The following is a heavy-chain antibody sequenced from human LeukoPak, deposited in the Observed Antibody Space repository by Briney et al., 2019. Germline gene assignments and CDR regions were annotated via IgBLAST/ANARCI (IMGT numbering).Heavy chain of an antibody. Sequence: PGRCLRLSHAASGLTFPPYWTQWARHAPTKGVEWGANINPDGSERYYVDSVKGRFTISREKLKNSLYLQMNSLRAEDSAVYYFVRSIVAVAYWGQGTLVTVSS. D-gene: IGHD5-12*01. CDR1: GLTFPPYW. V-gene: IGHV3-7*01. J-gene: IGHJ4*02. CDR3: VRSIVAVAY. CDR2: INPDGSER.